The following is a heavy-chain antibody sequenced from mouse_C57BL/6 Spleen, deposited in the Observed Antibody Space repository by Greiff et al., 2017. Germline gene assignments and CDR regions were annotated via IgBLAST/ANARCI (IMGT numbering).Heavy chain of an antibody. J-gene: IGHJ3*01. V-gene: IGHV1-62-2*01. Sequence: VMLVESGAELVKPGASVKLSCKASGYTFTEYTIHWVKQRSGQGLEWIGWFYPGSGSIKYNEKFKDKATLTADKSSSTVYMELSRLTSEDSAVYFCARHETGADWFAYWGQGTLVTVSA. CDR3: ARHETGADWFAY. CDR1: GYTFTEYT. CDR2: FYPGSGSI.